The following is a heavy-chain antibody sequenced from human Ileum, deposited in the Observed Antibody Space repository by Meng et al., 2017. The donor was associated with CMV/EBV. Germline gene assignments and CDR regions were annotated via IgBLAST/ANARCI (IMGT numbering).Heavy chain of an antibody. CDR3: ATIRGGCGRSRCYVEN. CDR1: VGSVNSSYW. Sequence: SVGSVNSSYWWTRVRQSPEKGLEWIGESDNSATTNYNPSLKSRVSISVDRRQNQFSLKVTSVNAADSAMYYCATIRGGCGRSRCYVENWGPGTLVTVSS. D-gene: IGHD2-2*01. V-gene: IGHV4-4*02. CDR2: SDNSATT. J-gene: IGHJ4*02.